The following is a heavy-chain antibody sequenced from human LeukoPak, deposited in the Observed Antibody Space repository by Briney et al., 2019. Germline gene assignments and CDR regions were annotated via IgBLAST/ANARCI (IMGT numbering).Heavy chain of an antibody. J-gene: IGHJ5*02. CDR2: IKEDGSQK. D-gene: IGHD3-22*01. Sequence: PGGSLRLSCVASGFTFSTYWMSWVRQAPGKGLEWVANIKEDGSQKYYVDSVKGRFTISRDNAKNSLFLQMNSLRAEDTAVYYCARDPGYYYDSSGYYPWGQGTLVTVSS. V-gene: IGHV3-7*01. CDR3: ARDPGYYYDSSGYYP. CDR1: GFTFSTYW.